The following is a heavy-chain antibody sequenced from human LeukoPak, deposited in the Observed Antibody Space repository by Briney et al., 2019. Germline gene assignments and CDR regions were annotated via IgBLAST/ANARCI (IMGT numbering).Heavy chain of an antibody. CDR1: EFTFSGYW. CDR3: ERDGFVVAANY. D-gene: IGHD2-2*01. J-gene: IGHJ4*02. Sequence: PGESLRLSCAASEFTFSGYWKNWVRHAPGKGPEWIANINQNRSEQYYVDSVKRQFSISRDNAKNSVFLQMNSLRVEDTAVFSCERDGFVVAANYWGQGTLVTASS. V-gene: IGHV3-7*01. CDR2: INQNRSEQ.